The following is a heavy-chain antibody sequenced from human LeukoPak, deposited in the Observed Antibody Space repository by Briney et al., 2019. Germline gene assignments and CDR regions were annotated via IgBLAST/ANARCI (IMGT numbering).Heavy chain of an antibody. CDR3: ARGPVTPMQNWFDP. CDR1: GYTFTDHY. CDR2: LNPNNGGA. V-gene: IGHV1-2*06. D-gene: IGHD4-17*01. Sequence: ASVKVSCKTSGYTFTDHYIHWVRQAPGQGFEWMGRLNPNNGGANYAQKFQGRVTMTRDRTVNTAYMELTSLRSDDTAVYYCARGPVTPMQNWFDPWGQGTLVSVSS. J-gene: IGHJ5*02.